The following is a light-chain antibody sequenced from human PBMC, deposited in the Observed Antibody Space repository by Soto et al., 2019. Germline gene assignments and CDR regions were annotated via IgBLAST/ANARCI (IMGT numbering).Light chain of an antibody. J-gene: IGKJ1*01. Sequence: EIVMTQSPATLSVSPGERATLSCRASQSVSSNLAWYQHRPGQAPRLLISGASTRATGVPARFSGGGSGTEFTLTISSLQSEDFALYYCQQYMHWPRTFGQGTKVDIK. V-gene: IGKV3-15*01. CDR3: QQYMHWPRT. CDR1: QSVSSN. CDR2: GAS.